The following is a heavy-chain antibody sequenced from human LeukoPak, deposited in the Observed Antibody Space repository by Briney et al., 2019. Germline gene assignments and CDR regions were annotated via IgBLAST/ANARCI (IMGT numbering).Heavy chain of an antibody. D-gene: IGHD3-3*01. Sequence: PGGSLRLSCAASGFTFSSYGMHWVRQAPGKGLEWVAVIWYGGSNKYYADSVKGRFTISRDNSKNTLYLQMNSLRAEDTAVYYCAKAPFGVVIPFDYWGQGTLVTVSS. J-gene: IGHJ4*02. V-gene: IGHV3-33*08. CDR1: GFTFSSYG. CDR2: IWYGGSNK. CDR3: AKAPFGVVIPFDY.